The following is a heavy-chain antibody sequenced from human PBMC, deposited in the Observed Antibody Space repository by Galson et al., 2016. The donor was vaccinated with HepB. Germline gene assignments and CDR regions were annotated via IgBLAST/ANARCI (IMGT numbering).Heavy chain of an antibody. V-gene: IGHV3-23*01. J-gene: IGHJ4*02. D-gene: IGHD6-13*01. CDR3: AKGSHNTSSWFLGTIDY. CDR2: ITGSGDNT. Sequence: SLRLSCAASGFAFNTYAMSWVRQVPEKGLEWVSAITGSGDNTYYADSVKGRFAISRDNSKNTLYLQMNSLRAEDAAVYYCAKGSHNTSSWFLGTIDYRGQGTLVTVSS. CDR1: GFAFNTYA.